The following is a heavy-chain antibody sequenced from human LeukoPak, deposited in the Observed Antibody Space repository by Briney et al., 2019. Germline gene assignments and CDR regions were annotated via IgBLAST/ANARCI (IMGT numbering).Heavy chain of an antibody. D-gene: IGHD5/OR15-5a*01. J-gene: IGHJ4*02. CDR2: INHSGDT. CDR1: GGSFSGYY. Sequence: SSETLSLTCGVSGGSFSGYYWTWIRQPPGKGLEWIGEINHSGDTNSNPSLKSRVTISVGTSKSQFSLKLGSVTAADTAVYYCARGHSVSGFDYWGQGALVCVSS. V-gene: IGHV4-34*01. CDR3: ARGHSVSGFDY.